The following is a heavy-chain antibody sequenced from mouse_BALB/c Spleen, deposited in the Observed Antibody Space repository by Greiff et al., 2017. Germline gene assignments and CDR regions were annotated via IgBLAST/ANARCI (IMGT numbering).Heavy chain of an antibody. J-gene: IGHJ3*01. V-gene: IGHV4-1*02. CDR1: GFDFSRYW. D-gene: IGHD2-2*01. CDR2: INPDSSTI. Sequence: EVKLLESGGGLVQPGGSLKLSCAASGFDFSRYWMSWVRQAPGKGLEWIGEINPDSSTINYTPSLKDKFIISRDNAKNTLYLQMSKVRSEDTALYYCARPGLRRESWFAYWGQGTLVTVSA. CDR3: ARPGLRRESWFAY.